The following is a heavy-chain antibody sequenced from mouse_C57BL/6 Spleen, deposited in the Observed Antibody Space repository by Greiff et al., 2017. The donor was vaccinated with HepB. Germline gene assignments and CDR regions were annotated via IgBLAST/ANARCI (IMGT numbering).Heavy chain of an antibody. CDR1: GYTFTSYW. D-gene: IGHD2-4*01. Sequence: QVQLQQPGAELVKPGASVKLSCKASGYTFTSYWMHWVKQRPGQGLEWIGMIHPNSGSTNYNEKFKSKATLTVDKSSSTAYMQLSSLTSEDSAVYYCARFDDYDDYFDYWGQGTTLTVSS. J-gene: IGHJ2*01. V-gene: IGHV1-64*01. CDR2: IHPNSGST. CDR3: ARFDDYDDYFDY.